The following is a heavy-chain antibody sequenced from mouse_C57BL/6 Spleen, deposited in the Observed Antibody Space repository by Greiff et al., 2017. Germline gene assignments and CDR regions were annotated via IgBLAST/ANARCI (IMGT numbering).Heavy chain of an antibody. CDR2: IYPRSGNT. V-gene: IGHV1-81*01. CDR3: AIYYDYGYFDY. Sequence: QVQLQQSGAELARPGASVKLSCKASGYTFTSYGISWVKQRTGQGLEWIGEIYPRSGNTYYNEKFKGKATLTADKSSSTAYMELRRLTSEDSAVYFCAIYYDYGYFDYWGQGTTLTVSS. CDR1: GYTFTSYG. J-gene: IGHJ2*01. D-gene: IGHD2-4*01.